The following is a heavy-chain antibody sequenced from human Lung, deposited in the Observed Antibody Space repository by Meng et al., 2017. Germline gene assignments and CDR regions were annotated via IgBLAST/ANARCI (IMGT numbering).Heavy chain of an antibody. CDR1: GGTFSSDA. Sequence: VHMVQSGAEVKEPGSSVKVSCKASGGTFSSDAISWVRQAPGQGLEWMGGIIPIFGTANYAQKFQGRVTITADESTSTAYMELSSLRSEDTAVYYCARKGYSSSSGNDYWGQGTLVTVSS. CDR2: IIPIFGTA. CDR3: ARKGYSSSSGNDY. V-gene: IGHV1-69*01. J-gene: IGHJ4*02. D-gene: IGHD6-6*01.